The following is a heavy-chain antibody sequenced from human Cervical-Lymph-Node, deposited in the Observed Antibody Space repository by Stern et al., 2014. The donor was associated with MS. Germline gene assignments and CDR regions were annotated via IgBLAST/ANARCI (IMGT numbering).Heavy chain of an antibody. CDR1: RFSISDYA. CDR3: TREDCSGGSCRGMDV. D-gene: IGHD2-15*01. J-gene: IGHJ6*02. CDR2: ISYDGSSK. V-gene: IGHV3-30-3*01. Sequence: VQLVESGGDVVQPGRSLRLSCAASRFSISDYAMHWVRQAPGKGLEWVATISYDGSSKRYADSVKGRFTISRDNLKNTLHVQMNSLRAEDTAVYYCTREDCSGGSCRGMDVWGQGTTVTVSS.